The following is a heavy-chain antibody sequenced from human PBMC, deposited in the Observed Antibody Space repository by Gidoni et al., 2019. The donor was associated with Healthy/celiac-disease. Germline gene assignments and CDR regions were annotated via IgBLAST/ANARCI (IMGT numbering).Heavy chain of an antibody. CDR3: ASNERVYDSSGSLIDY. Sequence: EVQLVESGGGLVQPGGSLRLSCAASGFTFSSYSMNWVRQAPGKGLEWVSYISSSSSTIYYADSVKGRFTISRDNAKNSLYLQMNSLRAEDTAVYYCASNERVYDSSGSLIDYWGQGTLVTVSS. V-gene: IGHV3-48*01. CDR2: ISSSSSTI. J-gene: IGHJ4*02. CDR1: GFTFSSYS. D-gene: IGHD3-22*01.